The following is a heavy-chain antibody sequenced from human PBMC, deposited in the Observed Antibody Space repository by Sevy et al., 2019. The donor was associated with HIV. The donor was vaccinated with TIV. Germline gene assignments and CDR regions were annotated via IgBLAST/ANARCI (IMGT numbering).Heavy chain of an antibody. D-gene: IGHD2-2*01. CDR1: GGSFSGYY. Sequence: SETLSLTCAVYGGSFSGYYWSWIRQPPGKGLEWVGEINQSGSTNYNPSLKSRVTISVDTSNNQFSLKLSSVTAADTAVYYCARHCSSSSCSHAFDIWGQGTMVTVSS. CDR2: INQSGST. J-gene: IGHJ3*02. V-gene: IGHV4-34*01. CDR3: ARHCSSSSCSHAFDI.